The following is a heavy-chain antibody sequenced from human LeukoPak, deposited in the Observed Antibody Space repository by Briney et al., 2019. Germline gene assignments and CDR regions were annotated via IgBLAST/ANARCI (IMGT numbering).Heavy chain of an antibody. CDR1: GYTFTSYY. D-gene: IGHD3-22*01. CDR2: INPSGGST. Sequence: ASVKVSCKASGYTFTSYYMHWVRQAPGQGLEWMGIINPSGGSTSYAQKFQGRVTMTRDTSTSTVYMELSSLRSEDTAVYYCARDSYYDSSGYWSAEYFQHWGQGTLVTVSS. J-gene: IGHJ1*01. V-gene: IGHV1-46*01. CDR3: ARDSYYDSSGYWSAEYFQH.